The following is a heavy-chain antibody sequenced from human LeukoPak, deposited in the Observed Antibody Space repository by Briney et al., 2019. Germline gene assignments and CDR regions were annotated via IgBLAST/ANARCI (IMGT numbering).Heavy chain of an antibody. CDR3: ARRRRYSSSWYQANWFDP. Sequence: GASLKISCKGSGYSFTSYWIGWVRQMPGKGLEWMGIIYPGDSDTRYSPSFQGQVTFSADKSISTAYLQWSSLTAAETAMYYCARRRRYSSSWYQANWFDPWGQGTLVTVSS. CDR1: GYSFTSYW. V-gene: IGHV5-51*01. CDR2: IYPGDSDT. J-gene: IGHJ5*02. D-gene: IGHD6-13*01.